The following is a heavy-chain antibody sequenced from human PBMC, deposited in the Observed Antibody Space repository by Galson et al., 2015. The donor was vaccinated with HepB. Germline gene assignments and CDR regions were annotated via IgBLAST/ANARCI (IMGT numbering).Heavy chain of an antibody. CDR2: ISGSGGST. J-gene: IGHJ4*02. CDR3: AKVGGVIVHYWYYFDY. D-gene: IGHD3-16*02. V-gene: IGHV3-23*01. CDR1: GFTFSSYA. Sequence: SLRLSCAASGFTFSSYAMSWVRQAPGKGLEWVSAISGSGGSTYYADSVKGRFTISRDNSKNTLYLQMNSLRAEDTAVYYCAKVGGVIVHYWYYFDYWGQGTLVTVSS.